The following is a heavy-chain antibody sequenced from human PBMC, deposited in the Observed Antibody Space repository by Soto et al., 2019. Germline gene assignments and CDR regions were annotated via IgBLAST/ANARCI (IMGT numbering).Heavy chain of an antibody. CDR3: ARAGVSASAFDI. J-gene: IGHJ3*02. Sequence: EVQLVESGGGLVKLGGSLRLSCAASGFTFSSYSMNWVRQAPGRGLEWVSSISSSSSYIYYADSVKGRFTISRDNAKNSLYLQMNSLRAEDTAVYYCARAGVSASAFDIWGQGTMVTVSS. D-gene: IGHD3-10*01. V-gene: IGHV3-21*01. CDR2: ISSSSSYI. CDR1: GFTFSSYS.